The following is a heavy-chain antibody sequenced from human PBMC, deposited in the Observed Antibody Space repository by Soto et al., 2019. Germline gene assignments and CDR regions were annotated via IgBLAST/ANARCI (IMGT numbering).Heavy chain of an antibody. D-gene: IGHD1-26*01. CDR2: IIPIFGTA. Sequence: QVQLVQSGAEVKKPGSSVKVSCKASGGTFSSYSINWVRQAPGQGLEWMGEIIPIFGTANYAQKFQGRVTITADESTSTAYVELSSLRPEDTAVYYGARNRGRHSGGIEYWGQGTLITVYS. V-gene: IGHV1-69*01. CDR1: GGTFSSYS. J-gene: IGHJ4*02. CDR3: ARNRGRHSGGIEY.